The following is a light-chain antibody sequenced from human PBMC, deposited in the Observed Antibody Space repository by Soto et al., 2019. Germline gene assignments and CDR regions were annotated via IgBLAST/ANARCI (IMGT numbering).Light chain of an antibody. CDR2: DAS. CDR1: QSVASGH. J-gene: IGKJ5*01. CDR3: QQYGTAPIT. Sequence: EVVLTQSPDTLSLSPGETATLSCGASQSVASGHLAWYQQTPGQAPRLLVSDASSRATGIPDRFSGSASGTDFTLTISRLEPEDSAMYYCQQYGTAPITFGQGTRLEIK. V-gene: IGKV3-20*01.